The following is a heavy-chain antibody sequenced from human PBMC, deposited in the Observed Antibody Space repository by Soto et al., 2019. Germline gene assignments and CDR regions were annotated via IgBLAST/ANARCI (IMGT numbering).Heavy chain of an antibody. CDR2: IYSGGST. J-gene: IGHJ4*02. D-gene: IGHD3-22*01. CDR1: GFTVSSNY. Sequence: GGSLRLSCAASGFTVSSNYMSWVRQAPGKGLEWVSVIYSGGSTYYADSVKGRFTISRDNSKNTLYLQMNSLRAEDTAVYYCANIYYDSSGYNPTYFDYCGEGSLVTASS. CDR3: ANIYYDSSGYNPTYFDY. V-gene: IGHV3-66*01.